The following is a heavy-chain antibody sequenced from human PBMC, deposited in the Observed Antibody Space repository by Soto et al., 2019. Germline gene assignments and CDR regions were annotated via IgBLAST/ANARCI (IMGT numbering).Heavy chain of an antibody. D-gene: IGHD6-13*01. CDR1: GFTFSSYG. J-gene: IGHJ6*02. CDR2: ISYDGSNK. CDR3: GKDLYSSPVQGMDV. V-gene: IGHV3-30*18. Sequence: GSLRLSCAASGFTFSSYGMHWVRQAPGKGLEWVAVISYDGSNKYYADSVKSRFTISRDNSKNTLDLQMTSLRAEDTAVYYCGKDLYSSPVQGMDVWVQGTTVTV.